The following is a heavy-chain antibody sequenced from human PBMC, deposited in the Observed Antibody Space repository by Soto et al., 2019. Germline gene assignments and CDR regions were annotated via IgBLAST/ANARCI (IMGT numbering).Heavy chain of an antibody. Sequence: ASVKVSCKASGYTFTSYGISWVRQAPGQGLEWMGWISAYNGNTNYAQKLQGRVTMTTDTSTSTAYMELRSLRSDDTAVYYCATPATGAYNWNYWGTTDYYYGMDVWGQGTTVTVSS. V-gene: IGHV1-18*01. CDR1: GYTFTSYG. D-gene: IGHD1-7*01. CDR3: ATPATGAYNWNYWGTTDYYYGMDV. CDR2: ISAYNGNT. J-gene: IGHJ6*02.